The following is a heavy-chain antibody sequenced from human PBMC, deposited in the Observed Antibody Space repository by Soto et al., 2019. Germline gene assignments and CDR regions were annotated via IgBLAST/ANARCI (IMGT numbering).Heavy chain of an antibody. CDR2: VYNSGGT. CDR3: ARGKWLRSSLDY. CDR1: GGSISSSY. D-gene: IGHD5-12*01. J-gene: IGHJ4*02. Sequence: SETLSLTCTVSGGSISSSYWSWIRQPPGKGLEWIGYVYNSGGTNYNPSLKSRVTISVDTSKNQFSLKLSSVTAADTAVYYCARGKWLRSSLDYWGQGTLVTVSS. V-gene: IGHV4-59*12.